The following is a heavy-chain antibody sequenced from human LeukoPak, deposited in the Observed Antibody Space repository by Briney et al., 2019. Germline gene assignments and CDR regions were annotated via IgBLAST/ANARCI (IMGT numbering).Heavy chain of an antibody. D-gene: IGHD6-19*01. CDR1: GFTFDDYA. CDR2: ISWNSGSI. CDR3: AKARYSSGWYYFDY. J-gene: IGHJ4*02. V-gene: IGHV3-9*01. Sequence: GGSLRLSCAASGFTFDDYAMHWVRQAPGKGLEWVSGISWNSGSIGYADSVKGRFTISRDNAKNPLYLQMNSLRAEDTALYYCAKARYSSGWYYFDYWGQGTLVTVSS.